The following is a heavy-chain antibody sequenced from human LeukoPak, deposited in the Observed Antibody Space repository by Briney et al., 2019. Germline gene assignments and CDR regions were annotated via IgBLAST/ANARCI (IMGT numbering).Heavy chain of an antibody. Sequence: PGRSLRLSCAASGFTFSNYGMHWVRQAPGKGLEWVAIISNDGSNKYYADSVQGRFTISRDNSKNTLYLQMNSLRAEDTAVYYCAKGFALELGIFDYWGQGTLVTVSS. CDR1: GFTFSNYG. D-gene: IGHD1-26*01. J-gene: IGHJ4*02. V-gene: IGHV3-30*18. CDR3: AKGFALELGIFDY. CDR2: ISNDGSNK.